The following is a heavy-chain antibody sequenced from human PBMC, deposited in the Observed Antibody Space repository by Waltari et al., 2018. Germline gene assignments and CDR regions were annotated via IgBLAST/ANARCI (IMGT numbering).Heavy chain of an antibody. V-gene: IGHV3-23*01. D-gene: IGHD6-13*01. CDR1: GFTLSSYA. J-gene: IGHJ5*02. CDR2: AGGSDGRT. Sequence: EVQLLESGGGLVQPGGSLRLSCVASGFTLSSYAMSWVRQVPGKGLEWVSAAGGSDGRTYYADSVKGRFTISRDNSKNTLYLQMNGLRAEDTAVYYCAREVWQQLVKMVGWFDPWGQGTLVTVSS. CDR3: AREVWQQLVKMVGWFDP.